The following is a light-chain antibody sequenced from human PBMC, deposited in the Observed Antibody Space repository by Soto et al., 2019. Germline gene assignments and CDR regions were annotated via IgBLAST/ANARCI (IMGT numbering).Light chain of an antibody. J-gene: IGKJ4*01. Sequence: DIQMTQSPSSLSASVGDRVTITCRASQSIRTYLNWYPQKQGKAPKXXIYAASSLHSGVLSRVSCRGAGTDFTPTISSLQPEDFSTDHCQQSYSSTLTFGGGTKVDIK. V-gene: IGKV1-39*01. CDR2: AAS. CDR3: QQSYSSTLT. CDR1: QSIRTY.